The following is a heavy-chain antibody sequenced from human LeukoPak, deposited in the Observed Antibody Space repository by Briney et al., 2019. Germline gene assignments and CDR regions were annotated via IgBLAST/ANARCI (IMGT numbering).Heavy chain of an antibody. CDR1: GFTFSSYS. J-gene: IGHJ4*02. V-gene: IGHV3-21*01. D-gene: IGHD6-19*01. CDR3: ARSGYSSGGGDY. CDR2: ISSSSSYI. Sequence: PGGSLRLSCAASGFTFSSYSMNWVRQAPGKGLEWVSSISSSSSYIYYADSVKGRFTISRDSAKNSLYLQMNSLRAEDTAVYYCARSGYSSGGGDYWGQGTLVTVSS.